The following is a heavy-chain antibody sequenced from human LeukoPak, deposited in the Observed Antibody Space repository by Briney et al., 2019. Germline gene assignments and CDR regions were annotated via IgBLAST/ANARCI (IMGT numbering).Heavy chain of an antibody. CDR1: GGSINSYY. V-gene: IGHV4-59*01. CDR2: IYYSGST. CDR3: ARRQVQPERFDY. J-gene: IGHJ4*02. D-gene: IGHD6-13*01. Sequence: PSETPSLTCTVSGGSINSYYWTWIRQPPGKGLEWIGYIYYSGSTNYNPSLKSRVTMSVGTSKSQFSLRLSSVTPADTAVYYCARRQVQPERFDYWGQGALVTVSS.